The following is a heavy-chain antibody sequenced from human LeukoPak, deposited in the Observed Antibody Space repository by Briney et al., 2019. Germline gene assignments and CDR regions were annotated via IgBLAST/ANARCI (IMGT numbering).Heavy chain of an antibody. D-gene: IGHD6-19*01. CDR1: GFTFSNYA. J-gene: IGHJ4*02. Sequence: GGSLKLSCAASGFTFSNYAMHWVRQAPGKGLEWVAVISYDGTNKFYADSVKGRFTISRDNAKNTLYLQMNSLGAEDTAVYYCASSLDRVAGYYFDYWGQGTLVTVSS. CDR3: ASSLDRVAGYYFDY. CDR2: ISYDGTNK. V-gene: IGHV3-30-3*01.